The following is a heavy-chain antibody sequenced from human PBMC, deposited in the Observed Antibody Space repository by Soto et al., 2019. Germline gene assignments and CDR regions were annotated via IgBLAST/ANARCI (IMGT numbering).Heavy chain of an antibody. CDR2: LTPGGGDT. D-gene: IGHD2-2*01. CDR1: GFTFSGYA. J-gene: IGHJ4*02. CDR3: AKDSPLSGRYQDLDY. Sequence: GGSLRLSCAASGFTFSGYAMTWVRQAPGKGLEWVAALTPGGGDTYYADSVKGRFTISRDNPKDTLYLEMNSLRAEDTAIYYCAKDSPLSGRYQDLDYWGQGTLVTVSS. V-gene: IGHV3-23*01.